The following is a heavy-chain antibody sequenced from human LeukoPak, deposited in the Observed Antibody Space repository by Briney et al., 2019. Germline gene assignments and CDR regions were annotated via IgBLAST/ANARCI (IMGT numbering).Heavy chain of an antibody. J-gene: IGHJ2*01. Sequence: PSETLSLTCTVSGGSISSYYWSWIRQPPGKGLEWIGYIYYSGSTNYNPSLKSRVTISVDTSKNQFSLKLSSVTAADTAVYYCARVVVGAPLHWYFDLWDRGTLVTVSS. CDR3: ARVVVGAPLHWYFDL. V-gene: IGHV4-59*01. D-gene: IGHD1-26*01. CDR1: GGSISSYY. CDR2: IYYSGST.